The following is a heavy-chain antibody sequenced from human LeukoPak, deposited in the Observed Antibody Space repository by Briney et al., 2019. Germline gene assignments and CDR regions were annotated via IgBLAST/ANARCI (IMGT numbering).Heavy chain of an antibody. CDR2: IYYSGST. V-gene: IGHV4-30-4*08. CDR3: ARVGDYYDSSGYRNHP. J-gene: IGHJ5*02. D-gene: IGHD3-22*01. Sequence: SQTLSLTCTVSGGSISSGDYYWSWIRQRPGKGLEWIGYIYYSGSTYYNPSLKSRVTISVDTSKNQFSLKLSSVTAADTAVYYCARVGDYYDSSGYRNHPWGQGTLVTVSS. CDR1: GGSISSGDYY.